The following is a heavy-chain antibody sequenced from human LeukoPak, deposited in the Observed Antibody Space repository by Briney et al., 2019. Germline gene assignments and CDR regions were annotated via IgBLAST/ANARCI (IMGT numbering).Heavy chain of an antibody. CDR1: GFTFDDYG. CDR3: ARFGCSSTSCSTYYYYYYYMGV. V-gene: IGHV3-20*04. Sequence: GSLRLSCAASGFTFDDYGMSWVRQAPGKGLEWVSGINWNGGSTGYADSVKGRFTISRDNAKNSLYLQMNSLRAEDTALYYCARFGCSSTSCSTYYYYYYYMGVWGKGTTVTVSS. D-gene: IGHD2-2*01. CDR2: INWNGGST. J-gene: IGHJ6*03.